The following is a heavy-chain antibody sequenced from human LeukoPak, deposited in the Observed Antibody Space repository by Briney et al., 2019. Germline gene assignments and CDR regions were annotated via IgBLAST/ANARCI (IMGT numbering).Heavy chain of an antibody. D-gene: IGHD3-22*01. CDR1: GYTFTSYG. CDR3: ARGGYYYDSSGYYVDY. Sequence: ASAKVSCKASGYTFTSYGISWVRQAPGQGLEWMGWISAYNGNTNYAQKLQGRVTMTTDTSTSTAYMELRSLRSDDTAVYYCARGGYYYDSSGYYVDYWGQGTLVTVSS. V-gene: IGHV1-18*01. CDR2: ISAYNGNT. J-gene: IGHJ4*02.